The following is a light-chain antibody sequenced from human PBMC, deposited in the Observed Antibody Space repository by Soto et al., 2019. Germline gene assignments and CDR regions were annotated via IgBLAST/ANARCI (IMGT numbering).Light chain of an antibody. J-gene: IGKJ2*01. CDR3: QQYKSYYT. CDR2: DAS. Sequence: DIQMTQSPSTLSASVGDRVTITCRASQTISDFLAWYQHKPGKAPKLLIYDASSLQRGVPSRFSGSGSGTQFTLTISSMQPDDLATYYCQQYKSYYTFGQGTKVDI. CDR1: QTISDF. V-gene: IGKV1-5*01.